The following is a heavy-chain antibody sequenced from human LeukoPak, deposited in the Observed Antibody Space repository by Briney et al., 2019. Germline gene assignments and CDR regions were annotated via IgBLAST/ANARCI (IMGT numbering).Heavy chain of an antibody. D-gene: IGHD6-13*01. V-gene: IGHV3-74*01. CDR1: GFTFSTYW. Sequence: GGSLRLSCAASGFTFSTYWMHCVSQAPGKGLVWVSRINGDGGSRNYEDSVKGRFTISRDNAKNTLYLQMSSLRVEDTAVYYRASASSHRTAAGGDYWGQGTLVTVST. CDR2: INGDGGSR. CDR3: ASASSHRTAAGGDY. J-gene: IGHJ4*02.